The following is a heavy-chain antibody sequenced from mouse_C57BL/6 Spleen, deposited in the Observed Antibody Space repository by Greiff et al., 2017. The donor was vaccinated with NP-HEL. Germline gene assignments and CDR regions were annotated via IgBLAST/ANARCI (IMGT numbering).Heavy chain of an antibody. J-gene: IGHJ4*01. CDR3: ARTESNLYYYAMDY. V-gene: IGHV1-4*01. CDR1: GYTFTSYT. CDR2: INPSSGYT. D-gene: IGHD2-5*01. Sequence: QVQLQQSGAELARPGASVKMSCKASGYTFTSYTMHWVKQRPGQGLEWIGYINPSSGYTKYNQKFKDKATLTADKSSSTAYMQLSSLTSEDSAVYYCARTESNLYYYAMDYWGQGTSVTVSS.